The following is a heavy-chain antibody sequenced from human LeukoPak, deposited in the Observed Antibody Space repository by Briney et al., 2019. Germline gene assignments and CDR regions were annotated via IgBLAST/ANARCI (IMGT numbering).Heavy chain of an antibody. D-gene: IGHD1-26*01. CDR1: GGSFSGYY. Sequence: SETLSLTCAVYGGSFSGYYWSWIRQPPGKGLEWIGEINHSGSTNYNPSLKSRVTISVDTSKNQFSLKLSSVTAADTAVYYCARSRYSGSYVGYFDYWGQGTLVTVSS. V-gene: IGHV4-34*01. J-gene: IGHJ4*02. CDR2: INHSGST. CDR3: ARSRYSGSYVGYFDY.